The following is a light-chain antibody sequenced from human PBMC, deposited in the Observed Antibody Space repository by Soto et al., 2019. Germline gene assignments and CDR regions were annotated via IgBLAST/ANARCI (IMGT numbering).Light chain of an antibody. J-gene: IGKJ1*01. V-gene: IGKV3-20*01. CDR1: QSVSSSF. CDR2: GAS. CDR3: QKYGSSPRT. Sequence: EIVLTQSPGTLSLSPGERATLSCRASQSVSSSFLAWYQQKPGQAPRPLIYGASSRATGIPDRFSGSGSGTDFTLTISRLEPEDFEVYYCQKYGSSPRTFGQGTKVEIK.